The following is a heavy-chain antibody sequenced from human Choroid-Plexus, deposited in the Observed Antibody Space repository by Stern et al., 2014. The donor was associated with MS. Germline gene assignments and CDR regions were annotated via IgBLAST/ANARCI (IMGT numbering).Heavy chain of an antibody. V-gene: IGHV3-30*18. CDR3: AKDRQYLTFFFDF. CDR1: GFSFSSFG. D-gene: IGHD2/OR15-2a*01. CDR2: ISYDGSK. J-gene: IGHJ4*02. Sequence: VQLLESGGGVVQPGRPLRLSCAASGFSFSSFGMYWVRQAPGKGLEWVALISYDGSKDYADSVKGRFAISRDNSKNTLYLQMNSLRAEDTAVYYCAKDRQYLTFFFDFWGQGSLVTVSS.